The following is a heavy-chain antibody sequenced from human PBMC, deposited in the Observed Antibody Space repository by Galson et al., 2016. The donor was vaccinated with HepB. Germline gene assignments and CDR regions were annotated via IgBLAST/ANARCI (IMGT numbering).Heavy chain of an antibody. D-gene: IGHD3-10*01. CDR2: SLYDETTK. J-gene: IGHJ4*02. Sequence: SLRLSCAASEYTFSNFAIHWVRQAPGRGLEWVAVSLYDETTKYYADSVKGRFTLSRDNSKNTLYLQMNSVRVEDTAIYYCAREGMIWFGESSPAPFYFDSWGQGTPVTVSS. CDR3: AREGMIWFGESSPAPFYFDS. CDR1: EYTFSNFA. V-gene: IGHV3-30-3*01.